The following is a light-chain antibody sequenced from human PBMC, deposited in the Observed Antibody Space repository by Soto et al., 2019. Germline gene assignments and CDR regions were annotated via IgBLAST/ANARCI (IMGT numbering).Light chain of an antibody. CDR2: AAS. V-gene: IGKV1-39*01. CDR3: QQSYSTPIT. Sequence: DIQISQSPATLTGSVGDRVTITCRASQTISSWLAWYQQKPGKAPKLLIYAASSLQSGVPSRFSGSGSGTDFTLTISSLQPEDFATYYCQQSYSTPITFGQRTRLEIK. CDR1: QTISSW. J-gene: IGKJ5*01.